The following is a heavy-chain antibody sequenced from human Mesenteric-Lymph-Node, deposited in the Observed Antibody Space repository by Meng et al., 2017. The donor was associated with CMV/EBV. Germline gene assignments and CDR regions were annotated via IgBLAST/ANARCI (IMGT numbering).Heavy chain of an antibody. CDR1: GFTFSNYG. CDR2: IWHDGSKR. CDR3: AKGPWVVIAVSEHRYYSMDV. D-gene: IGHD2-21*01. J-gene: IGHJ6*02. V-gene: IGHV3-33*06. Sequence: GGSLRLSCAASGFTFSNYGMHWVRQAPGKGLEWVAVIWHDGSKRYYADSVKGRFTISRDNSKNTLYLRLNRLRAEDTAGYYCAKGPWVVIAVSEHRYYSMDVWGQGTTVNVSS.